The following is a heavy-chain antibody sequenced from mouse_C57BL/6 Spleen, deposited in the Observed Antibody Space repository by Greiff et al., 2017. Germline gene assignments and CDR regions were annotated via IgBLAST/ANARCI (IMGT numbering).Heavy chain of an antibody. CDR2: IYPGSGST. J-gene: IGHJ3*01. CDR3: ARSGDYGAPWFAC. V-gene: IGHV1-55*01. D-gene: IGHD1-1*02. Sequence: QVQLQQSGAELVKPGASVKMSCKASGYTLTSYWITWVKQRPGQGLEWIGDIYPGSGSTNYNEKFKSKATLTVATSSSTAYMQLSSLTSEDSAVYYCARSGDYGAPWFACWGQGTLVTVS. CDR1: GYTLTSYW.